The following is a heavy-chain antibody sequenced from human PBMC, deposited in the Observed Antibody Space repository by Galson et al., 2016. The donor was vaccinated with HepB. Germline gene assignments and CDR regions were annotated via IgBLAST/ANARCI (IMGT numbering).Heavy chain of an antibody. J-gene: IGHJ4*02. Sequence: SLRLSCAASGFTFSSYSMNWVRQAPGKGLEWVSYISSSSSTIYYADSVKGRFTISRDNAKNSLYLQMNSLRDEDTAVYYCARDPENCSSTGCYYFDYWGQGTLVTVSS. D-gene: IGHD2-2*01. CDR1: GFTFSSYS. V-gene: IGHV3-48*02. CDR3: ARDPENCSSTGCYYFDY. CDR2: ISSSSSTI.